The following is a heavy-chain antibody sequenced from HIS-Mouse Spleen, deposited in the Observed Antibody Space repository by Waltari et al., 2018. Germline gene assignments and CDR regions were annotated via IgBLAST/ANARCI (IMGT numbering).Heavy chain of an antibody. D-gene: IGHD3-3*01. V-gene: IGHV4-39*07. CDR1: GGSISSSRYY. CDR3: AREERITIFGVVNRFDY. J-gene: IGHJ4*02. Sequence: QLQLQESGPGLVKPSETLSLTCTVSGGSISSSRYYWGRIRQPPGKGLEWIGGTYYSGSTYYNPSLKSRVTISVDTSKNQFSLKLSSVTAADTAVYYCAREERITIFGVVNRFDYWGQGTLVTVSS. CDR2: TYYSGST.